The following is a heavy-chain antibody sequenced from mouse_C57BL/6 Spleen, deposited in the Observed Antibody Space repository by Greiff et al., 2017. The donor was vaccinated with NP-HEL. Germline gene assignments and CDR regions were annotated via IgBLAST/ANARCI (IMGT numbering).Heavy chain of an antibody. J-gene: IGHJ4*01. D-gene: IGHD1-1*01. CDR2: IDPENGDT. V-gene: IGHV14-4*01. CDR1: GFNIKDDY. CDR3: TTPITTVVARAIDY. Sequence: VQLQQSGAELVRPGASVKLSCTASGFNIKDDYMHWVKQRPEQGLEWIGWIDPENGDTEYASKFQGKATITADTSSNTAYLQLSSLTSEDTAVYYCTTPITTVVARAIDYWGQGTSVTVSS.